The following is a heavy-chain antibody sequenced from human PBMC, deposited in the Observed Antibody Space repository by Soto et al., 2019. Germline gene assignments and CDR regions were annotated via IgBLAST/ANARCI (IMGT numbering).Heavy chain of an antibody. J-gene: IGHJ4*02. CDR2: IWYDGSNK. V-gene: IGHV3-33*01. D-gene: IGHD3-3*01. CDR1: GFTFSSYG. Sequence: PGGSLRLSCAASGFTFSSYGMHWVRQAPGKGLEWVAVIWYDGSNKYYADSVKGRFTISRDNSKNTLYLQMNSLRAEDTAVYYCARGDFWSGYYVDYWGQGTLVTVSS. CDR3: ARGDFWSGYYVDY.